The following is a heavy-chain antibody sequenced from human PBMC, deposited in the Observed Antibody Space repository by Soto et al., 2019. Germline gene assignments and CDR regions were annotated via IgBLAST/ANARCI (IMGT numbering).Heavy chain of an antibody. V-gene: IGHV1-46*01. J-gene: IGHJ4*02. Sequence: ASVKVSCKASGYTFTSYYMHWVRQAPGQGLEWMGIINPSGGSTSYAQKFQGRVTMTRDTSTSTVYMELSSLRSEDTAVYYCARDTPPNPYSSSSFDYWGQGTLVTVSS. CDR3: ARDTPPNPYSSSSFDY. D-gene: IGHD6-6*01. CDR2: INPSGGST. CDR1: GYTFTSYY.